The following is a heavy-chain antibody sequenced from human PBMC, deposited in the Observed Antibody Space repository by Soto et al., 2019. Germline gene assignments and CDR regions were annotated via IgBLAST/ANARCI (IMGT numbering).Heavy chain of an antibody. D-gene: IGHD3-22*01. CDR3: ARDSYYYDSSGYYYGTYYYYGMDV. Sequence: TLSLTCTVSVGSISSGGYYWIWIRHHPGKGLEWIGYIYYSGSTYYNPSLKSRVTISVDTSKNQFSLKLSSVTAADTAVYYCARDSYYYDSSGYYYGTYYYYGMDVWGQGTTVTVSS. CDR1: VGSISSGGYY. V-gene: IGHV4-31*03. J-gene: IGHJ6*02. CDR2: IYYSGST.